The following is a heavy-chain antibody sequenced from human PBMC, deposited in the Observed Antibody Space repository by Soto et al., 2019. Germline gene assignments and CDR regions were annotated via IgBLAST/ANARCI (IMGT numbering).Heavy chain of an antibody. CDR3: ARRRGDYDAFEI. CDR2: IYYSGST. CDR1: GGSISSSSYY. D-gene: IGHD4-17*01. V-gene: IGHV4-39*01. Sequence: SETLSLTCTVSGGSISSSSYYWGWIRQPPGKGLEWIGSIYYSGSTYYNPSLKSRVTISVDTSKNQFSLKLSSVTAADTAVYYCARRRGDYDAFEIWGQGTMVTVSS. J-gene: IGHJ3*02.